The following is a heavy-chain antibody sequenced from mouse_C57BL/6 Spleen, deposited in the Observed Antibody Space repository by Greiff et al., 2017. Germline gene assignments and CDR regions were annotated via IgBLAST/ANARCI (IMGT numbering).Heavy chain of an antibody. CDR3: ARESASYYYGSSFFFDY. J-gene: IGHJ2*01. Sequence: EVMLVESEGGLVQPGSSMKLSCTASGFTFSDYYMAWVRQVPEKGLEWVANINYDGSSTYYLDSLKSRFIISRDNAKNILYLQMSSLKSEDTATYYCARESASYYYGSSFFFDYWGQGTTLTVSS. CDR1: GFTFSDYY. V-gene: IGHV5-16*01. D-gene: IGHD1-1*01. CDR2: INYDGSST.